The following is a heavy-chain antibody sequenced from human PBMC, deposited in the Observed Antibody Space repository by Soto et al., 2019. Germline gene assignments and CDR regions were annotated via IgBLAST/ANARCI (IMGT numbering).Heavy chain of an antibody. D-gene: IGHD6-19*01. J-gene: IGHJ5*02. Sequence: SETLSLTCAVSGYSISSGYYWGWIRQPPGKGPEWIGSINHSGITYYNPSPSLKSRVTISVDTSKKHFSLTLSSVTAADTAVYYCARSIVVAGTGWFDPWGQGTLVTVSS. CDR2: INHSGIT. V-gene: IGHV4-38-2*01. CDR1: GYSISSGYY. CDR3: ARSIVVAGTGWFDP.